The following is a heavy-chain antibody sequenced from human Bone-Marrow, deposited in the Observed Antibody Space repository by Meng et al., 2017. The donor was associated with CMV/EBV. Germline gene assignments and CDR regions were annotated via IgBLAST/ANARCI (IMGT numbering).Heavy chain of an antibody. CDR3: ARVSDFWSGYSDAFDI. CDR1: GGSISSSSYY. J-gene: IGHJ3*02. Sequence: SETLSLTCTVAGGSISSSSYYWGWIRQPPGKGLEWIGSIYYSGSTYYNPSLKSRVTISVDTSKSQFSLKLSSVTAADTAVYYCARVSDFWSGYSDAFDIWGQG. V-gene: IGHV4-39*07. CDR2: IYYSGST. D-gene: IGHD3-3*01.